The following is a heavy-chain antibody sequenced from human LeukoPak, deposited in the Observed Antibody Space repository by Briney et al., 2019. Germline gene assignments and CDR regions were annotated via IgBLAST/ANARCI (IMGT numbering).Heavy chain of an antibody. Sequence: GGSLRLSCAASGFTFDDYTMHWVRQAPGKGLEWVSLISWDGGSTYYADSVKGRFTISRDNSKNTLYLQMNSLRAEDTAVYYCARSLVVGATYPYHWGQGTLVTASS. CDR3: ARSLVVGATYPYH. V-gene: IGHV3-43*01. D-gene: IGHD1-26*01. CDR2: ISWDGGST. CDR1: GFTFDDYT. J-gene: IGHJ5*02.